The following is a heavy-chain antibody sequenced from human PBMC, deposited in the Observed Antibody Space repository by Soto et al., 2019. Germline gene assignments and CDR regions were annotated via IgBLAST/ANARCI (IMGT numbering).Heavy chain of an antibody. J-gene: IGHJ4*02. D-gene: IGHD3-10*01. CDR3: AISYGSGYRACDY. CDR2: INPILSMS. V-gene: IGHV1-69*02. Sequence: QVQLVQSGAEVRKPGSSVKVSCKASGDTFSFYSIHWMRQAPGLGLEWMGRINPILSMSNYAQRFQGRVTMTADKSTSTAYMKLSGLRSEDTAIYYCAISYGSGYRACDYWGQGALVTVSS. CDR1: GDTFSFYS.